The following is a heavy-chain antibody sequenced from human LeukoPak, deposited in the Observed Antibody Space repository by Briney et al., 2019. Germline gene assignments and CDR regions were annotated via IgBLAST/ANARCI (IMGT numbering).Heavy chain of an antibody. CDR3: AGDRPGYYYYMDV. V-gene: IGHV1-18*01. Sequence: GASVTVSCKASGYTFTSYGISWVRQAPGQGLEWMGWISAYNGNTNYAQKLQGRVTVTTDTSTSTAYMELRSLRSDDTAVYYCAGDRPGYYYYMDVWGKGTTVTVSS. CDR2: ISAYNGNT. D-gene: IGHD3-22*01. CDR1: GYTFTSYG. J-gene: IGHJ6*03.